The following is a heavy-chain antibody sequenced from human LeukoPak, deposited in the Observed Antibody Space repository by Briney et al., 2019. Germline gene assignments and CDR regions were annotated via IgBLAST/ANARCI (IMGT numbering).Heavy chain of an antibody. J-gene: IGHJ4*02. CDR3: AKDTTGDGKRFDY. V-gene: IGHV3-9*01. CDR2: ISWNSGSI. Sequence: PGGPLRLSCAASGFTFDDYAMHWVRQAPGKGLEWVSGISWNSGSIGYADSVKGRFTISRDNAKNSLYLQMNSLRAEDTALYYCAKDTTGDGKRFDYWGQGTLVTVSS. D-gene: IGHD7-27*01. CDR1: GFTFDDYA.